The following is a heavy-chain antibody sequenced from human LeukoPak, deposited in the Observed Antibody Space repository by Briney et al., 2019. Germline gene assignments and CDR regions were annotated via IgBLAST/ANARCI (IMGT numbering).Heavy chain of an antibody. V-gene: IGHV1-8*01. CDR1: GYTFTSYD. J-gene: IGHJ6*02. CDR2: MNPNSGNT. Sequence: ASVKVSCKASGYTFTSYDINWVRQATGQGPEWMGWMNPNSGNTGYAQKFQGRVTMTRNTSISTAYMELSSLRSEDTAVYYCARVRSCCSSTPYYYYYGMDVWGQGTTVTVSS. CDR3: ARVRSCCSSTPYYYYYGMDV. D-gene: IGHD2-2*01.